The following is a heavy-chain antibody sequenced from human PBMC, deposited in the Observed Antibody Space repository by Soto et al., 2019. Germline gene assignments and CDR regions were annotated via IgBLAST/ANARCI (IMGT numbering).Heavy chain of an antibody. J-gene: IGHJ4*02. CDR1: GFTFSNAW. D-gene: IGHD2-8*01. CDR2: IKSKTDGGTT. Sequence: GGSLRLSCAASGFTFSNAWMGWVRQAPGKGLEWVGRIKSKTDGGTTDYAAPVKGRFTISRDDSKNTLYLQMNSLKTEDTAVYYCTTDIVLMVYAITPSDYWGQGTLVTVSS. CDR3: TTDIVLMVYAITPSDY. V-gene: IGHV3-15*01.